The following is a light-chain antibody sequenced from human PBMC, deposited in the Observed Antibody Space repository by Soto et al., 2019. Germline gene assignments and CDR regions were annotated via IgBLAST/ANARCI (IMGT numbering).Light chain of an antibody. CDR2: AAS. V-gene: IGKV1-17*02. Sequence: DIQMTQSPSSLSASVGGRVTISCRPSQDIRNDLGWFQVKPGKAPKSLIYAASRLQSGVSSRFSGSGSGTEFTLTISNLQPEDFATYFCLQHNTFPWTFGQGTTLEIK. J-gene: IGKJ1*01. CDR3: LQHNTFPWT. CDR1: QDIRND.